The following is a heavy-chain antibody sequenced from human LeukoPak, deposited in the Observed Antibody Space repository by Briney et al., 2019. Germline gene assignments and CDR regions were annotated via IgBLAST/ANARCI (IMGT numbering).Heavy chain of an antibody. J-gene: IGHJ6*03. D-gene: IGHD1-26*01. Sequence: ASVKVSCKASGYTFASYDINWVRQATGQGLEWMGWMTPNSGNTGYAQKFQGRVTMTRNTSISTAYMELSSLRSEDTAVYYCARGVGSNYYYYMDVWGKGTTVTVSS. CDR3: ARGVGSNYYYYMDV. CDR2: MTPNSGNT. V-gene: IGHV1-8*01. CDR1: GYTFASYD.